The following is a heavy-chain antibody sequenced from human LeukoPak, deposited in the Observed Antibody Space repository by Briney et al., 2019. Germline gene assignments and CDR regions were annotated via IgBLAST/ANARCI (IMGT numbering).Heavy chain of an antibody. CDR3: TRDRSRAEDD. V-gene: IGHV3-7*01. Sequence: GWFLRISCAAAELSFSGQWMSWVRQAPWYGLEWVANINQGGSDKYYVDSVNGRLTISRDNANNLLYLQMNSLRGEDTAVYYCTRDRSRAEDDWGQGTLVTVSS. CDR1: ELSFSGQW. CDR2: INQGGSDK. J-gene: IGHJ4*02. D-gene: IGHD1-14*01.